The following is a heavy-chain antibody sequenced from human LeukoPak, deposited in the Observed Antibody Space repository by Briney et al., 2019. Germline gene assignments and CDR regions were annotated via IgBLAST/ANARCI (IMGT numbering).Heavy chain of an antibody. CDR2: ISAYNGNA. V-gene: IGHV1-18*01. D-gene: IGHD3-10*01. J-gene: IGHJ4*02. CDR3: ARVTRLLWFGED. Sequence: ASVKVSCKASGYTFTSYGISWVRQAPGQGLEWMGWISAYNGNANYAQKLQGRVTMTTDTSTSTAYMELRSLRSDDTAVYYCARVTRLLWFGEDWGQGTLVTVSS. CDR1: GYTFTSYG.